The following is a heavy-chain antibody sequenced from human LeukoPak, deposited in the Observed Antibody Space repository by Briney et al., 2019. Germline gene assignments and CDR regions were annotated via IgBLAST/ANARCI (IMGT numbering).Heavy chain of an antibody. D-gene: IGHD3-3*01. J-gene: IGHJ4*02. CDR2: IYYSGST. CDR3: ASRTSITIFGVIHDY. Sequence: SETLSLTGTVSGGSISSSSYYWGWIRQPPGKGLEWIGSIYYSGSTYYNPSLKSRVTISVDTSKNQFSLKLSSVTAADTAVYYCASRTSITIFGVIHDYWGLGTLVTVSS. V-gene: IGHV4-39*01. CDR1: GGSISSSSYY.